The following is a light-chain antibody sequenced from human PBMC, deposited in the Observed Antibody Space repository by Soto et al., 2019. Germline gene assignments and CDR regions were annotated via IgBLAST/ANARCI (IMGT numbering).Light chain of an antibody. CDR3: SSYTSSSTWV. Sequence: QSVLTQAASVSGSPGQSITISCTGTSSDIGYYNYVSWYQQHPGKAPKLIIYDVSSRPSGVSDRFAGSKSVNTASLTISGLQGEDGADYYCSSYTSSSTWVFSGGTKLTVL. J-gene: IGLJ3*02. CDR2: DVS. V-gene: IGLV2-14*01. CDR1: SSDIGYYNY.